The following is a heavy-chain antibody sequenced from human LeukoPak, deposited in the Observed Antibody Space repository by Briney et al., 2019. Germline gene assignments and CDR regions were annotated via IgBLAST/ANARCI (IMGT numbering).Heavy chain of an antibody. V-gene: IGHV3-21*01. D-gene: IGHD6-19*01. Sequence: PGGSLRLSCAASGFTFSSYSMNWVRQAPGKGLEWVSSISSSSYIYYADSVKGRFTISGDNAKNSLYLQMNSLRAEDTAVYYCARVGIAVADAFDIWGQGTMVTVSS. CDR2: ISSSSYI. CDR3: ARVGIAVADAFDI. J-gene: IGHJ3*02. CDR1: GFTFSSYS.